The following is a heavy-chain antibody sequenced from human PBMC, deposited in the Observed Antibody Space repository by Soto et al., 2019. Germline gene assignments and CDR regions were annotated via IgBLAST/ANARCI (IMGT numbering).Heavy chain of an antibody. Sequence: EVQLVESGGGLVQPGGSLRLSCAASGFTVSSNYMSWVRQAPGKGLEWVSVIYSGGSTYYADSVKGRFTISRHNSKNTLYLQMNSLSAEDTAVYYCARGDYGDYGYGMDVWGQGTTVTVSS. J-gene: IGHJ6*02. D-gene: IGHD4-17*01. CDR2: IYSGGST. V-gene: IGHV3-53*04. CDR3: ARGDYGDYGYGMDV. CDR1: GFTVSSNY.